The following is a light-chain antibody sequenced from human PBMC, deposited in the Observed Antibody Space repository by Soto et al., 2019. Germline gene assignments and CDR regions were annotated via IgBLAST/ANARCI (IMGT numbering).Light chain of an antibody. CDR3: FSFTTDWTHV. V-gene: IGLV2-14*01. CDR2: EAS. J-gene: IGLJ1*01. Sequence: QSALTQPASVSGSPGQSITISCTGSSSDIGAYNYVSWFQQYPGKAPKLIISEASNRPSGVSNRFSGSKSGTAASLTISGLQTEDEADYFCFSFTTDWTHVFGTGTKV. CDR1: SSDIGAYNY.